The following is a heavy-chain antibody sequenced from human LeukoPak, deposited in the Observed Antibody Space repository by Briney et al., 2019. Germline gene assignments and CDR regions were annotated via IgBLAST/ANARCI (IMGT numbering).Heavy chain of an antibody. V-gene: IGHV4-4*07. CDR2: ISPSGST. D-gene: IGHD3-10*01. CDR3: ARGPYYGSGSTRPAFDI. Sequence: SETLSLTCTVSGDFVNSYYWRWLRQPAGKGLEWIGRISPSGSTNYNPSLQSRVILSVDTSGNQLSLKLSSVTAADTAVYYCARGPYYGSGSTRPAFDIWGQGTMVTVSS. J-gene: IGHJ3*02. CDR1: GDFVNSYY.